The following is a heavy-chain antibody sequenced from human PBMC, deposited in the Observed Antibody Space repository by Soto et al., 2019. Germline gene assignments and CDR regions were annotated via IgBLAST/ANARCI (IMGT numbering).Heavy chain of an antibody. CDR2: LNERGDGR. J-gene: IGHJ4*02. Sequence: GGALRLSCAAFGFTFSNYAMSWVRQAPGKGLEWVSGLNERGDGRYCANSVKGRFTISRDNAENSLYLQMNNLRAEDTAVYYCTRKTRNPADWGQGTPVTVSS. V-gene: IGHV3-23*01. CDR1: GFTFSNYA. CDR3: TRKTRNPAD.